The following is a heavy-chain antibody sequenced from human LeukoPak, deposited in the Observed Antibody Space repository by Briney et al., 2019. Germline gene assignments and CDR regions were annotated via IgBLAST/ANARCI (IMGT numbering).Heavy chain of an antibody. J-gene: IGHJ4*02. V-gene: IGHV3-23*01. CDR1: GFTFSTYA. CDR2: IGGSGYST. D-gene: IGHD3-10*01. CDR3: AKDQITMVRGVIRSAPFDY. Sequence: PGGSLRLSCAASGFTFSTYAMSWVRQAPGKGLQWVSAIGGSGYSTYYADSVRGRFTISRDNSKNTLYLQMNSLRAEDTAVYYCAKDQITMVRGVIRSAPFDYWGQGTLVTVSS.